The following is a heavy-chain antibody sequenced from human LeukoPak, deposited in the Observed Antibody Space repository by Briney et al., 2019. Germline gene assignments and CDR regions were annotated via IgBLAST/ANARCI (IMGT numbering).Heavy chain of an antibody. J-gene: IGHJ4*02. D-gene: IGHD3-22*01. CDR2: INPNSGGT. V-gene: IGHV1-2*02. Sequence: ASVKVPCKASGYTFNGYYMHWVRQAPGQGLEWMGWINPNSGGTNYAQKFQGRVTMTRDTSISTAYMELTRLRSDDTAVYYCTRVLRQGSLGSSGYIGYWGQGTLVTVSS. CDR1: GYTFNGYY. CDR3: TRVLRQGSLGSSGYIGY.